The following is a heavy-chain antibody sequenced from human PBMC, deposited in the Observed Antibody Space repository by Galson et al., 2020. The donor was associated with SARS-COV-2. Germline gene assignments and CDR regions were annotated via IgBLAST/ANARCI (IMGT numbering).Heavy chain of an antibody. V-gene: IGHV3-23*01. CDR3: AREISTLYYFDY. CDR2: ISGSVGTT. Sequence: GGSLRLSCAASGFTFSSYAMSWVRQAPGKGLEWVSVISGSVGTTYYADSVKGRFTISRDNSKKTLYLQMNSLRAEDTAIYFCAREISTLYYFDYWGQGTLVTVSS. CDR1: GFTFSSYA. J-gene: IGHJ4*02. D-gene: IGHD3-16*01.